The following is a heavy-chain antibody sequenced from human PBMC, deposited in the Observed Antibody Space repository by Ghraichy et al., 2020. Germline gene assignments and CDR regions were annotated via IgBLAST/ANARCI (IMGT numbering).Heavy chain of an antibody. CDR3: ARDGDIVVVVARDYYYYGMDV. CDR1: GYTFTSYG. J-gene: IGHJ6*02. V-gene: IGHV1-18*01. D-gene: IGHD2-15*01. Sequence: ASVKVSCKASGYTFTSYGISWVRQAPGQGLEWMGWISAYNGNTNYAQKLQGRVTMTTDTSTSTAYMELRSLRSDDTAVYYCARDGDIVVVVARDYYYYGMDVWGQGTTVTVSS. CDR2: ISAYNGNT.